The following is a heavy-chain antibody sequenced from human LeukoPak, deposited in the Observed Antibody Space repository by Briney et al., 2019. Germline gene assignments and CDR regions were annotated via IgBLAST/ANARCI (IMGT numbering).Heavy chain of an antibody. J-gene: IGHJ3*02. CDR1: VFTASSNY. Sequence: GGSLRLSCAASVFTASSNYMSSVRQAPGKGLEWVSVLYSGGSTYYADTVEGRFTISRDNSKNTLYLQMNSLRAEDTAVYYCARDPFRHGSGSLDAFDIWGQGTMVTVSS. CDR3: ARDPFRHGSGSLDAFDI. D-gene: IGHD3-10*01. V-gene: IGHV3-66*01. CDR2: LYSGGST.